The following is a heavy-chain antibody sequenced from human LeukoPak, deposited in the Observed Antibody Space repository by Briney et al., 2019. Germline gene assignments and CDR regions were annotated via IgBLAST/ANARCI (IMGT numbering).Heavy chain of an antibody. CDR3: ARGLQNWFDP. D-gene: IGHD4-11*01. CDR2: IIASSGST. CDR1: GFSFSNYA. V-gene: IGHV3-23*01. Sequence: PGGSLRLSCASSGFSFSNYAMGWVRQAPGKGLEWVSLIIASSGSTFYADSVKGRFTISRDNSKNTLYLQMNSLRAEDTAVYYCARGLQNWFDPWGQGTLVTVSS. J-gene: IGHJ5*02.